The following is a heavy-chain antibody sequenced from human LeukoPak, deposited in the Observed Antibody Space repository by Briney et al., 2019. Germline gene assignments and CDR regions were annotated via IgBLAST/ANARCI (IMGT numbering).Heavy chain of an antibody. V-gene: IGHV4-34*01. CDR3: ARGFQH. J-gene: IGHJ1*01. CDR2: INHSGST. Sequence: SETLSLTCAVYGXSFSGYYWSWIRQPPGKGLEWIGEINHSGSTNYNPSLKSRVTISVDTSKNQFSLKLSSVTAADTAVYYCARGFQHWGQGTLVTVSS. CDR1: GXSFSGYY.